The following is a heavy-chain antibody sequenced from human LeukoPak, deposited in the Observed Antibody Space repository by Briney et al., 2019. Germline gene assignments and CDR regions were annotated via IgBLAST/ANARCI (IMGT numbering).Heavy chain of an antibody. J-gene: IGHJ3*02. CDR3: ARSTWSTDAFDI. CDR1: GFTFSSYA. Sequence: GGSLRLSCAASGFTFSSYAMHWVRQAPGKGLEWVAVISYDGSNKYYADSVKGRFTISRDNSKNTLYLQMNSLRAEDTAVYYCARSTWSTDAFDIWGQGTMVTVSS. CDR2: ISYDGSNK. D-gene: IGHD1-1*01. V-gene: IGHV3-30*04.